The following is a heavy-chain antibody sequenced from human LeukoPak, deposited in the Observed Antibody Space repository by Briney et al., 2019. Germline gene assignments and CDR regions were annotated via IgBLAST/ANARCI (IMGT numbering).Heavy chain of an antibody. CDR2: IFYSGST. CDR1: GGSI. D-gene: IGHD2-2*01. Sequence: SETLSLTCTVSGGSIRDWIRQPPGKGLEWIGNIFYSGSTYYNSSLKSRLTISVDTSKNQFSLKLSSVTAADTAVYYCAREPNYCSSTSCYLLNWFDPWGQGTLVTVSS. CDR3: AREPNYCSSTSCYLLNWFDP. J-gene: IGHJ5*02. V-gene: IGHV4-38-2*02.